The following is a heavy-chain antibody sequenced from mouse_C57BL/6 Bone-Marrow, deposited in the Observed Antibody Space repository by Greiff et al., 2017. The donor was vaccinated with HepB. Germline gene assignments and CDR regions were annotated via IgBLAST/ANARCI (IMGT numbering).Heavy chain of an antibody. J-gene: IGHJ4*01. CDR1: GFSLTSYG. V-gene: IGHV2-5*01. D-gene: IGHD2-3*01. Sequence: VKLMESGPGLVQPSQSLSITCTVSGFSLTSYGVHWVRQSPGKGLEWLGVIWRGGSTDYNAAFMSRLSITKDNSKSQVFFKMNSLQADDTAIYYCAKKRDGYYPYAMDYWGQGTSVTVSS. CDR2: IWRGGST. CDR3: AKKRDGYYPYAMDY.